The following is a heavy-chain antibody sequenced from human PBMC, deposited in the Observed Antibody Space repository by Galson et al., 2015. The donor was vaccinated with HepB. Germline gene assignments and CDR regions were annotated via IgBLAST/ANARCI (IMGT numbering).Heavy chain of an antibody. D-gene: IGHD6-19*01. CDR3: AKDSSGWSFEY. CDR1: GGSLSFSY. V-gene: IGHV4-59*01. Sequence: LTCTVSGGSLSFSYWSWIRQPPGKGLEWIGYIYYFGSTNYNPSLKSRVTISIDTSKNQFSLNLSSVTTTDTAVYYCAKDSSGWSFEYWGQGSLVTVSS. J-gene: IGHJ4*02. CDR2: IYYFGST.